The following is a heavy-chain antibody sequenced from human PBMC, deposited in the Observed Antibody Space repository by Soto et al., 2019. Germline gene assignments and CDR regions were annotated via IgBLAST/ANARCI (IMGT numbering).Heavy chain of an antibody. D-gene: IGHD3-22*01. CDR3: AAKYYYEIGGRPDAFDI. V-gene: IGHV3-23*01. Sequence: EVQLLESGGGLVQPGGSLRLSCAASGFAFSSYAMNWVRQAPGKGLEWVSVITGSGGSTNYADSVKGRFTISRDNSKKTLYLHMQSLRADDPAVYYWAAKYYYEIGGRPDAFDIWGKGTMVTVSS. J-gene: IGHJ3*02. CDR1: GFAFSSYA. CDR2: ITGSGGST.